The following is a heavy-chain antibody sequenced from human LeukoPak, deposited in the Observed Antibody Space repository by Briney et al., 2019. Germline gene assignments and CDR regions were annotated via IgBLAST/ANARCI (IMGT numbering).Heavy chain of an antibody. V-gene: IGHV3-48*04. CDR1: GFTFSSFG. D-gene: IGHD6-13*01. J-gene: IGHJ6*02. CDR2: ISNSGSTM. CDR3: ARRPAAGYFYDMDV. Sequence: GGSLRLSCAASGFTFSSFGMNWVRQAPGKGLEWVSYISNSGSTMYYADSVKGRFTISRDNAKNSLNLQMNSLRAEDTAVYYCARRPAAGYFYDMDVWGQGTTVTVSS.